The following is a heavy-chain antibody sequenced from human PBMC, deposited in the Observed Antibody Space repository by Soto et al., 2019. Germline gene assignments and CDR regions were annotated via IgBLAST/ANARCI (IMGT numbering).Heavy chain of an antibody. Sequence: PGGSLRLSCTAAGFTLVDYAMSWFRQAPGKGLEWVGFIRSKAYGGTTEYAASVKGRFTISRDDSKSIAYLQMNSLKTEDTAVYYCTRDDSSSWYNGMDVWGQGTTVTVSS. CDR2: IRSKAYGGTT. CDR1: GFTLVDYA. V-gene: IGHV3-49*03. D-gene: IGHD6-13*01. CDR3: TRDDSSSWYNGMDV. J-gene: IGHJ6*02.